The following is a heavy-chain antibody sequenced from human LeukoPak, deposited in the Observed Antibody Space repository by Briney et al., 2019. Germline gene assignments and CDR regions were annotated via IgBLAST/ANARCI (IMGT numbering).Heavy chain of an antibody. CDR1: GFTFSSYA. V-gene: IGHV3-30*04. J-gene: IGHJ4*02. D-gene: IGHD6-13*01. CDR3: AREGIAAAGAFFDY. Sequence: GRSLRLSCAASGFTFSSYAMHWVRQAPGKGLEWVAVISYDGSNKYYADSVKGRFTISRDNSKNTLYLQMNSLRAEDTAVYYCAREGIAAAGAFFDYWGQGTLVTVSS. CDR2: ISYDGSNK.